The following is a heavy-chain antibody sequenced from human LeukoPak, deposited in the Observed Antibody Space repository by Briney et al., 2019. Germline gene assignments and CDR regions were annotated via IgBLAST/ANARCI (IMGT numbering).Heavy chain of an antibody. D-gene: IGHD5-24*01. J-gene: IGHJ4*02. CDR1: GCSISNSNYY. CDR2: GYYNWGT. V-gene: IGHV4-39*01. CDR3: ASFSYKDREFDY. Sequence: SETLSLTCIVSGCSISNSNYYWVWLRHPPGKGLEWIGIGYYNWGTYYIQSLKSRVTILVDKSKNQLSLKLSSVTAADTAVYYCASFSYKDREFDYWGQGTLVTVSS.